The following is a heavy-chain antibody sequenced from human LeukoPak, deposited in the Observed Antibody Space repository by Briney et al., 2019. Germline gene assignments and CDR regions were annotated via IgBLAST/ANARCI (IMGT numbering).Heavy chain of an antibody. CDR2: IWYDGSNK. D-gene: IGHD3-22*01. J-gene: IGHJ5*02. CDR1: GFTFSSYG. Sequence: GGSLRLSCAASGFTFSSYGMHWVRQAPGKGLDWVAVIWYDGSNKYYADSVKGRFTISRDNAKNSLYLPMNSLRAEDTAVYYCARSIGYSSGWYPFSYYYDSSGYPNWFDPWGQGTLVTVSS. CDR3: ARSIGYSSGWYPFSYYYDSSGYPNWFDP. V-gene: IGHV3-33*01.